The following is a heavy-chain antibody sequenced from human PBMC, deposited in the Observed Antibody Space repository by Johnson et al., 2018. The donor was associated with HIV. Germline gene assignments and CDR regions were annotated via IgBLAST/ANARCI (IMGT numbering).Heavy chain of an antibody. CDR2: ISFDGGDK. CDR3: AREVGSWYSSSSGAFDI. V-gene: IGHV3-33*08. CDR1: GFTFSSYW. D-gene: IGHD6-6*01. J-gene: IGHJ3*02. Sequence: QVLLVESGGGLVKPGGSLRLSCAASGFTFSSYWMSWVRQSPGKGLEWVAVISFDGGDKYYPGSVKGRFTISRENAQNSLYLQMNSLRAGDTAVYYCAREVGSWYSSSSGAFDIWGQGTMVTVSS.